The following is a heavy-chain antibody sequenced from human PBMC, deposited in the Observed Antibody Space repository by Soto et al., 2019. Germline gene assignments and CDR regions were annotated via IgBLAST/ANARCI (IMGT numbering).Heavy chain of an antibody. CDR3: AHVYGGYDNFDY. D-gene: IGHD5-12*01. CDR2: IYWDDDK. CDR1: GFSLSTRGVG. Sequence: QITLKESGPTLVKPTQTLTLTCTFSGFSLSTRGVGVGWIRQPPGKALEWLALIYWDDDKRYSPSLKSSLTITKDTSKNQVVLTMTNMDPVDTATYYCAHVYGGYDNFDYWGQGTLVTVSS. J-gene: IGHJ4*02. V-gene: IGHV2-5*02.